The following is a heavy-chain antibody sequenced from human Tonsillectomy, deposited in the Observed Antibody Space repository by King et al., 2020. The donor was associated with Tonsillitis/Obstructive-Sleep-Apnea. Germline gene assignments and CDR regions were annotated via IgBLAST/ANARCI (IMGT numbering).Heavy chain of an antibody. CDR3: TRPPTGAFGELLPSGMDV. V-gene: IGHV3-73*01. J-gene: IGHJ6*02. CDR2: IRSKANSYAT. Sequence: EVQLQESGGGLVQPGGSLKLSCAASGFTFRGSAMHWVRQASGKGLEWVGRIRSKANSYATAYAASVKGRFTISRDDSKNTAYLQMNSLKTEDTAVYYCTRPPTGAFGELLPSGMDVWGQGTTVTVSS. CDR1: GFTFRGSA. D-gene: IGHD3-10*01.